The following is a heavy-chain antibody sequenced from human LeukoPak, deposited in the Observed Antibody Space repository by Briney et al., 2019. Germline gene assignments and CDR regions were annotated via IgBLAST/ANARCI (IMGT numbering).Heavy chain of an antibody. CDR3: ARGLWFGEFLDY. V-gene: IGHV1-2*02. J-gene: IGHJ4*02. D-gene: IGHD3-10*01. CDR2: INPNSGGT. Sequence: ASVKVSCKASGYTFTGYYMHWVRQAPGQGLEWMGWINPNSGGTNYAQKFQGRVTMTRGTSISTAYMELSRLRSDDTAVYYCARGLWFGEFLDYWGQGTLVTVSS. CDR1: GYTFTGYY.